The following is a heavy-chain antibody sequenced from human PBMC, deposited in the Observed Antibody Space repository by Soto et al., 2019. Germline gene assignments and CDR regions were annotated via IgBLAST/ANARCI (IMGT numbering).Heavy chain of an antibody. CDR2: IDPSDSYS. CDR3: ATSGYGSTSKCFDP. V-gene: IGHV5-10-1*03. D-gene: IGHD5-12*01. Sequence: EVQLVQSGAEVKKPGESLRISCKGSGYNFTNFWISWVRQMPGKGLEWMGMIDPSDSYSKYSPSFQGHVTISADKSTSTAYLQWSILKAPDNAMYYCATSGYGSTSKCFDPWGQGTLVTVSS. J-gene: IGHJ5*02. CDR1: GYNFTNFW.